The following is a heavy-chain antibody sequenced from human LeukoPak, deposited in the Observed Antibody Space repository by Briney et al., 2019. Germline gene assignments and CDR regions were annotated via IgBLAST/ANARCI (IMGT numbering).Heavy chain of an antibody. D-gene: IGHD3-22*01. Sequence: SETLSLTCGASGYSISSDYYWSWIRQPPGGGLEWLGEINQSGSTNYNPSLKSRVTISVEKFKNQFSLEVTSVTAADTAIYYCATLGGLYYESHGYPDFDHWGQGTLVTVSS. J-gene: IGHJ4*02. CDR2: INQSGST. V-gene: IGHV4-38-2*01. CDR1: GYSISSDYY. CDR3: ATLGGLYYESHGYPDFDH.